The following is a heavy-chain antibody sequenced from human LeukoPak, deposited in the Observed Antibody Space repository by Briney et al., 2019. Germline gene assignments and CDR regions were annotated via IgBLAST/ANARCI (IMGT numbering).Heavy chain of an antibody. CDR1: GFTFSSYA. D-gene: IGHD2-15*01. CDR2: ISSSSSYI. V-gene: IGHV3-21*01. Sequence: PGGSLRLSCAASGFTFSSYAMSWVRQAPGKGLEWVSSISSSSSYIYYADSVKGRFTISRDNAKNSLYLQMNSLRAEDTAVYYCARDGLGYCSGGSCYEIEYFQHWGQGTLVTVSS. J-gene: IGHJ1*01. CDR3: ARDGLGYCSGGSCYEIEYFQH.